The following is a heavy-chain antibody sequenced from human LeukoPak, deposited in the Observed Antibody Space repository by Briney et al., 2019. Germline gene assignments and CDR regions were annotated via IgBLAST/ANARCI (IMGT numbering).Heavy chain of an antibody. CDR1: GFTFGDYA. J-gene: IGHJ4*02. CDR2: IRSKAYGGTT. D-gene: IGHD6-19*01. Sequence: PGRSLRLSCTASGFTFGDYAMSWFRQASGKGLEWVGFIRSKAYGGTTEYAASVKGRFTISRDDSKSIAYLQMNSLRAEDTATYYCAKVPSVAGHADYFDSWGQGTLVTVSS. V-gene: IGHV3-49*03. CDR3: AKVPSVAGHADYFDS.